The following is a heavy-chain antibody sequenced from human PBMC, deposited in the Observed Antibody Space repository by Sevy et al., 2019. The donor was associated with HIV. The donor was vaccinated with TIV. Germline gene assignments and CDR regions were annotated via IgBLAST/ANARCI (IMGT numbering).Heavy chain of an antibody. V-gene: IGHV1-18*01. CDR1: GYIFENYD. Sequence: ASVKVSCKASGYIFENYDITWVRQAPGRGLEWMGWIAPYNGDTSSPQKFQGRVTMTTDRSTRTAYMDLNSLTSDDAGVYYCARGRAPDSGKYSFNYWGQGTLVTVSS. D-gene: IGHD1-26*01. CDR3: ARGRAPDSGKYSFNY. CDR2: IAPYNGDT. J-gene: IGHJ4*02.